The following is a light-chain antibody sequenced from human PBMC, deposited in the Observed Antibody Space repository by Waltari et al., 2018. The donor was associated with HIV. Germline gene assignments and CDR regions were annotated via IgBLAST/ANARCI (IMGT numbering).Light chain of an antibody. CDR3: QHRTTWPPT. CDR1: QSVQEF. V-gene: IGKV3-11*01. CDR2: DAS. J-gene: IGKJ4*01. Sequence: EIVLTQSPAILSVSPGETATLSCRASQSVQEFLAWYQRRPGQVPRLVVYDASKRAAGVPDRFSGSGFGIDFTLTISGLEPEDVAFYYGQHRTTWPPTFGGGTRVEIE.